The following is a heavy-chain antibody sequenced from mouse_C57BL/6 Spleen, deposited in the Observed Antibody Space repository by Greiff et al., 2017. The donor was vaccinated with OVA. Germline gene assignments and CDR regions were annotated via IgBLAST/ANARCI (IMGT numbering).Heavy chain of an antibody. CDR2: ISSGGDYI. V-gene: IGHV5-9-1*02. CDR3: TRDDPHYYGSSSWFAY. D-gene: IGHD1-1*01. Sequence: EVQVVESGEGLVKPGGSLKLSCAASGFTFSSYAMSWVRQTPEKRLEWVAYISSGGDYIYYADTVKGRFTISRDNARNTLYLQMSSLKSEDTAMYYCTRDDPHYYGSSSWFAYWGQGTLVTVSA. J-gene: IGHJ3*01. CDR1: GFTFSSYA.